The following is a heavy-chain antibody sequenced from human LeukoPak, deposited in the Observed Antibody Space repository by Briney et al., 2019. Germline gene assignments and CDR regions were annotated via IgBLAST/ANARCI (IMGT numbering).Heavy chain of an antibody. D-gene: IGHD3/OR15-3a*01. CDR3: ARVDTVYDTFDL. CDR1: GGSINSYY. CDR2: ISYSGTT. J-gene: IGHJ3*01. V-gene: IGHV4-59*01. Sequence: SETLSLTCTVSGGSINSYYWSWIRQPPGKGLDWIGYISYSGTTNYNPSLNSRVTISLDMSENQFSLKLSSVTAADTAVYYCARVDTVYDTFDLWAQGTMATVSS.